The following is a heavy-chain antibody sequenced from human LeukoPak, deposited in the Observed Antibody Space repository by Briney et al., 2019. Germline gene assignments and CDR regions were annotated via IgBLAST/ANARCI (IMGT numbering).Heavy chain of an antibody. CDR3: ARDRFDYVWGSYRSRFDY. CDR2: IYTSGST. CDR1: GGSISSGSYY. D-gene: IGHD3-16*02. Sequence: SQTLSLTCTVSGGSISSGSYYWSWIRQPAGKALEWIGRIYTSGSTNYNPSLKSRVTISVDTSKNQFSLKLSSVTAADTAVYYCARDRFDYVWGSYRSRFDYWGQGTLVTVSS. J-gene: IGHJ4*02. V-gene: IGHV4-61*02.